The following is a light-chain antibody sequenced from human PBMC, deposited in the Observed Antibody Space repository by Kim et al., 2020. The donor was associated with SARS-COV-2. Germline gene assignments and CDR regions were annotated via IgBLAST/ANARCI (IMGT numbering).Light chain of an antibody. Sequence: QSVLTQPPSASGTPGQRVTISCSGSSSNIGSNYVYWYQQRPGTAPKLLIYRNNQRPSGVPDRFSGSKSGTSASLAISGLRSEDEDDYYCAAWDDSLSGWVFGGGTQLTVL. V-gene: IGLV1-47*01. CDR1: SSNIGSNY. CDR2: RNN. CDR3: AAWDDSLSGWV. J-gene: IGLJ3*02.